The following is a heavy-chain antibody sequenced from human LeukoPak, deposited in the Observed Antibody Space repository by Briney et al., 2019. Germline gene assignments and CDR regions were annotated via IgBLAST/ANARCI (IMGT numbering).Heavy chain of an antibody. Sequence: ASVKVSCKASGYTFTSYDTNWVRQATGQGLEWMGWMNPNSGNTGYAQKFQGRVTMTRNTSISTAYMELSSLRSEDTAVYYCARYCSSTSCYDAFDIWGQGTMVTVSS. CDR2: MNPNSGNT. CDR3: ARYCSSTSCYDAFDI. CDR1: GYTFTSYD. D-gene: IGHD2-2*01. V-gene: IGHV1-8*01. J-gene: IGHJ3*02.